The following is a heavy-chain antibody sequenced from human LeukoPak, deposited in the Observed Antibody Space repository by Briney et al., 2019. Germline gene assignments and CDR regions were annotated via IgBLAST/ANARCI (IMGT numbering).Heavy chain of an antibody. V-gene: IGHV4-4*09. CDR1: GGSISSYY. CDR2: IYTSGST. Sequence: SETLSLACTVSGGSISSYYWSWIRQPPGKGLEWIGYIYTSGSTNYNPSLKSRVTISVDTSKNQFSLKLSSVTAADTAVYYCARPMVRGVFAFDIWGQGTMVTVSS. CDR3: ARPMVRGVFAFDI. D-gene: IGHD3-10*01. J-gene: IGHJ3*02.